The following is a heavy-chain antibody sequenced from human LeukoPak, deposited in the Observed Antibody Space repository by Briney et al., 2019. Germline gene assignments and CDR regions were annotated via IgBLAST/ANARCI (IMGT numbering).Heavy chain of an antibody. V-gene: IGHV4-61*03. CDR1: GVSVSSDNYY. J-gene: IGHJ3*02. D-gene: IGHD3-10*01. CDR2: VHYSGST. CDR3: ARNMVRGVTDPFDI. Sequence: SETLSLTCTVSGVSVSSDNYYWSWIRQPPGRGLEWVGCVHYSGSTNYSPSVKSRVTISIDTSRNHFSLKLSSVTAADTAVYYCARNMVRGVTDPFDIWGQGTMVTVSS.